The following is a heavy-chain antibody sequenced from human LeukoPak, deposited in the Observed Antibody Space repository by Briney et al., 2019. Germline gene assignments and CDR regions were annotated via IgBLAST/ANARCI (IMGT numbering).Heavy chain of an antibody. CDR1: GFTFSNVW. CDR2: IKQDGSEK. V-gene: IGHV3-7*01. D-gene: IGHD6-19*01. CDR3: ARDHSSGWYPVWRSFDY. Sequence: PGGSLRLSCAASGFTFSNVWMSWVRQAPGKGLEWVANIKQDGSEKNYVDSVKGRFTISRDNAKNSLYLQMNSLRAEDTAVYYCARDHSSGWYPVWRSFDYWGQGTLVTVSS. J-gene: IGHJ4*02.